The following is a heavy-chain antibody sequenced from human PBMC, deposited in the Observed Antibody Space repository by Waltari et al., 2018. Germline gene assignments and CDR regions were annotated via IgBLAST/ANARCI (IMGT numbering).Heavy chain of an antibody. CDR1: GYTFTNYD. V-gene: IGHV1-8*01. J-gene: IGHJ5*01. CDR3: ARARKSFWFDS. CDR2: MNPNRGDT. Sequence: QVLLVQSGAEVMKPGASVKVSCKASGYTFTNYDSYWVRQAAGQGLEWMGWMNPNRGDTHDAQKFQGRVTFTRDTSTSRAFIEMSNLRSDDTAVYYCARARKSFWFDSWGQGTLVAVSS.